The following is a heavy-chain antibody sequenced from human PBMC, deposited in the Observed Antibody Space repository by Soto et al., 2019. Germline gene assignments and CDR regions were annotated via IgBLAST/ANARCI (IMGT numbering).Heavy chain of an antibody. D-gene: IGHD2-15*01. CDR2: INAGNGNT. V-gene: IGHV1-3*01. CDR1: GYTFTSYA. J-gene: IGHJ6*02. CDR3: ARDGCSGGSCYFYYYYYGMDV. Sequence: ASVKVSCKASGYTFTSYAMHWVSQAPGQRLEWMGWINAGNGNTKYSQKFQGRVAITRDTSASTAYMELSSLRSEDTAVYYCARDGCSGGSCYFYYYYYGMDVWGQGTTVTVSS.